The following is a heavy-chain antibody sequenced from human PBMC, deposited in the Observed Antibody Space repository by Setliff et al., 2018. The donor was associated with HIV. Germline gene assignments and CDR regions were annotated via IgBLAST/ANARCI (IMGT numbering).Heavy chain of an antibody. Sequence: PSETLSLTCTISGGSFGVYRWSWIRQSAGRGLEWIGRIDSSGTTDYKPSLKGRVAISVDTSRNQFSLRVTSVTAADTAVYYCAREESTEDYGSGSYGPTFPPPLIYWGQGTLVTVSS. V-gene: IGHV4-4*07. CDR2: IDSSGTT. CDR1: GGSFGVYR. CDR3: AREESTEDYGSGSYGPTFPPPLIY. D-gene: IGHD3-10*01. J-gene: IGHJ4*02.